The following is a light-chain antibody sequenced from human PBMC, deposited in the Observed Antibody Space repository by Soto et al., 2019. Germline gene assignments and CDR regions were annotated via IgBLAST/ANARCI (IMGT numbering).Light chain of an antibody. CDR3: GPCDSGLSAVV. Sequence: QSVLPQPPSVSAAPGQKVTLSCSGSRSNIGNNYVSWYQQLPVTAPKLLTYDNSKRPSGIPDRFSGSNSGTSATLGITGLQAWDEADYYCGPCDSGLSAVVFGERTKLTVL. J-gene: IGLJ2*01. V-gene: IGLV1-51*01. CDR1: RSNIGNNY. CDR2: DNS.